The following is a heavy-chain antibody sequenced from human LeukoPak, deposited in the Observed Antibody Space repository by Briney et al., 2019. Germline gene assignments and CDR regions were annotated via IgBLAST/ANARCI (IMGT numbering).Heavy chain of an antibody. D-gene: IGHD6-25*01. V-gene: IGHV3-9*01. J-gene: IGHJ3*02. Sequence: PGGSLRLSCAASGFTFSSYAMHWVRQAPGKGLEWVSGISWNSGSIGYADSVKGRFTISRDNAKNSLYLQMNSLRAEDTALYYCAKDITEAAEGGYDAFDIWGQGTMVTVSS. CDR2: ISWNSGSI. CDR1: GFTFSSYA. CDR3: AKDITEAAEGGYDAFDI.